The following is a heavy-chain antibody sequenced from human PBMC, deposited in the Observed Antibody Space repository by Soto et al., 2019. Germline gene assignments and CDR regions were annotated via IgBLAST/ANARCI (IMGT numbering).Heavy chain of an antibody. J-gene: IGHJ5*02. D-gene: IGHD2-15*01. Sequence: QVQLVQSGAEVKKPGASVKVSCKASGYTFTSYDINWVRQATGQGLEWMGWMNPNSGNTGYAQKFQGRVTMTRNTSISTVYMELSSLRSEDTAVYCCARAWVAPTWFGPWGQGTLVTGSS. CDR1: GYTFTSYD. CDR2: MNPNSGNT. V-gene: IGHV1-8*01. CDR3: ARAWVAPTWFGP.